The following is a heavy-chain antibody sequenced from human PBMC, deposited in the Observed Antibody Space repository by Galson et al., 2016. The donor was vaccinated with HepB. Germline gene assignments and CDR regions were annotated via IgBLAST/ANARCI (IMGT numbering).Heavy chain of an antibody. V-gene: IGHV3-11*01. Sequence: SLRLSCAASGITFRDHYMSWIRQAPGKGLEWIAYISNTGNTIYYADSVKGRFTISRDNANNSVFLKMNSLRAEYTAPYYCATGSNYVIVPGSFEFWGQGTMVTVSS. CDR3: ATGSNYVIVPGSFEF. D-gene: IGHD3-10*01. CDR1: GITFRDHY. J-gene: IGHJ3*01. CDR2: ISNTGNTI.